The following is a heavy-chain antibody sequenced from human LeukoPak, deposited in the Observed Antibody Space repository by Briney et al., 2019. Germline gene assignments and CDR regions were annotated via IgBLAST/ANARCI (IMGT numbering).Heavy chain of an antibody. CDR1: GLNVSSNY. D-gene: IGHD1-26*01. J-gene: IGHJ4*02. CDR2: LYSDGYT. CDR3: AREWDMDY. V-gene: IGHV3-53*01. Sequence: PGGSLRLSCAASGLNVSSNYINWVRQAPGKGLEWVSILYSDGYTYYADSVKGRFTLSRDNSKNTVYLQMNSLRVEDTGVYYCAREWDMDYWGQGTLVTVSS.